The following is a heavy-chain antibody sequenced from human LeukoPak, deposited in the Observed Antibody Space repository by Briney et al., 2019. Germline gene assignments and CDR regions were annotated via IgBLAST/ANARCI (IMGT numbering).Heavy chain of an antibody. D-gene: IGHD4-23*01. CDR3: AGDYGGGDYYFDY. Sequence: GGSLRLSCAASGFTFSSYWMHWVRQAPGKGLVWVSRINSDGSSTSYADSVKGRFTISRDNAKNTLYLQMNSLRAEDTAVYYCAGDYGGGDYYFDYWGQGTLVTVSS. CDR1: GFTFSSYW. V-gene: IGHV3-74*01. CDR2: INSDGSST. J-gene: IGHJ4*02.